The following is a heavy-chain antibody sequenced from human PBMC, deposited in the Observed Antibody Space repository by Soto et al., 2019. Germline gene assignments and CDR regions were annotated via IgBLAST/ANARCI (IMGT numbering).Heavy chain of an antibody. CDR3: ATWHLREHAYDI. Sequence: PGGSLRLSCAASGFTFSSYSMNWVRQAPGKGLEWVSSISSSSSSYIYYADSVKGRFTISRDNAKNSLYLQMNSLRAEDTALYFCATWHLREHAYDIWGQGTMVTVSS. CDR2: ISSSSSSYI. V-gene: IGHV3-21*04. CDR1: GFTFSSYS. D-gene: IGHD5-12*01. J-gene: IGHJ3*02.